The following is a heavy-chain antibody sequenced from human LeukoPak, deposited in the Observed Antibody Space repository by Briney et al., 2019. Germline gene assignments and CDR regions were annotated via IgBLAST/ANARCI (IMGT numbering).Heavy chain of an antibody. D-gene: IGHD5-18*01. CDR1: GFTFNNYW. J-gene: IGHJ5*02. Sequence: GGSLRLSCAASGFTFNNYWMTWVRQASGKGLEWVAHIHESGSYQNYVDSVRGRFTVSRDNTKRVLYLQMDSLRAEDTAVYYCARDIPGGASFLDQWGQGTLVTVSS. CDR3: ARDIPGGASFLDQ. V-gene: IGHV3-7*01. CDR2: IHESGSYQ.